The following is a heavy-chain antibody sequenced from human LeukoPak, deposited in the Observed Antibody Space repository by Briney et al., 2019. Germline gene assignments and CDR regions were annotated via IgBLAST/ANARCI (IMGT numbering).Heavy chain of an antibody. Sequence: PGRSLRLSRAAPRFTPSRYGMQSVRDTPGKGLEWVAVIWYDGSNKYYADSVKGRFTISRDNSKNTLYLQMNSLRAEDTAVYYCARVVDTAMVYLDYWGQGTLVTVSS. D-gene: IGHD5-18*01. V-gene: IGHV3-33*01. CDR2: IWYDGSNK. CDR3: ARVVDTAMVYLDY. CDR1: RFTPSRYG. J-gene: IGHJ4*02.